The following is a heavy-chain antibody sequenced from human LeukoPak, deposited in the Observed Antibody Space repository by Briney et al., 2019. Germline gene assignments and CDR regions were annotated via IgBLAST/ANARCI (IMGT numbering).Heavy chain of an antibody. CDR3: ARVPYYDFWSGYYYYYYMDV. V-gene: IGHV4-61*05. CDR1: GGSISSSSYY. D-gene: IGHD3-3*01. CDR2: IYYSGST. J-gene: IGHJ6*03. Sequence: SETLSLTCTVSGGSISSSSYYWGWIRQPPGKGLEWIGYIYYSGSTNYNPSLKSRVTISVDTSKNQFSLKLSSVTAADTAVYYCARVPYYDFWSGYYYYYYMDVWGKGTTVTVSS.